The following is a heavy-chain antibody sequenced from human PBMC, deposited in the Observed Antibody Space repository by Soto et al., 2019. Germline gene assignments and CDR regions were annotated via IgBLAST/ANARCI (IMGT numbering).Heavy chain of an antibody. V-gene: IGHV4-34*01. CDR1: GGSFSGYY. CDR3: ARGGVVENYYYYYMDV. D-gene: IGHD2-15*01. J-gene: IGHJ6*03. Sequence: SETLSLTCAVYGGSFSGYYWSWIRQPPGKGLEWIGEINHSGRTNYNPSIKSRFTISVDTSKNQFSLKLSSVTASDTAVYYCARGGVVENYYYYYMDVWGKGTTVT. CDR2: INHSGRT.